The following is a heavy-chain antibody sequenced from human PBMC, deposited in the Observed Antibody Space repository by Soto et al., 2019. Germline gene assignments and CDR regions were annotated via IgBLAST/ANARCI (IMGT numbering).Heavy chain of an antibody. D-gene: IGHD1-26*01. CDR3: TQIYGSGSCGWYFHS. J-gene: IGHJ4*01. CDR2: IFWDKND. CDR1: GFSLITGVG. V-gene: IGHV2-5*02. Sequence: QITLKESGPSLVRPTETLTLTCTFSGFSLITGVGVGWVRQPPGKALEWLAVIFWDKNDYYRPSLQTRVTISQDTSEDQVVLTLTNMDPEDTATYFCTQIYGSGSCGWYFHSWGHGTLVTVSS.